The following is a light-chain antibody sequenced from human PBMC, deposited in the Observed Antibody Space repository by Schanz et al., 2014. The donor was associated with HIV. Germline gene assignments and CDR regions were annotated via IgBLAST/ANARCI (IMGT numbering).Light chain of an antibody. J-gene: IGKJ2*01. Sequence: DIQMTQSPSPLSASVGDRVTITCRASQSISSYLNWYQQKPGKAPKLLIYAASSVQSGVPSRFSGSASGTEFTLTISSLQPDDFATYYCQQYNSYSYTFGQGTTLEI. CDR3: QQYNSYSYT. CDR1: QSISSY. CDR2: AAS. V-gene: IGKV1-39*01.